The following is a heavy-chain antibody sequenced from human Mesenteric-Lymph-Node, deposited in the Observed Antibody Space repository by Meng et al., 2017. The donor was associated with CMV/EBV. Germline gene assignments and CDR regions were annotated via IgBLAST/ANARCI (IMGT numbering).Heavy chain of an antibody. J-gene: IGHJ6*02. CDR1: GYTFTGYY. CDR3: ARGRYYYGLDV. CDR2: INPNNGGT. D-gene: IGHD3-16*02. Sequence: ASVKVSCKASGYTFTGYYIHWVRQAPGQGLEWMGWINPNNGGTVYAQNFQDRVTMTSDTSITTAYMELSSLISDDSAIYYCARGRYYYGLDVWGQGTAVTVSS. V-gene: IGHV1-2*02.